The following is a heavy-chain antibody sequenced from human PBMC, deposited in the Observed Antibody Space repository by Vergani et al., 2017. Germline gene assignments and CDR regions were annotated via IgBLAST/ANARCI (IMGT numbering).Heavy chain of an antibody. CDR1: GFTVSSNY. J-gene: IGHJ6*02. Sequence: EVQLVESGGGLVQPGGSLRLSCAASGFTVSSNYMSWVRQAPGKGLEWVSVIYSGGSTYYADSVKGRFTISRHNSKNTLYLQMNSLRAEDTAMYYCVGAQGGDVPHDKRGYFFYGMDVWGQGTTVTVSS. V-gene: IGHV3-53*04. D-gene: IGHD3-16*01. CDR3: VGAQGGDVPHDKRGYFFYGMDV. CDR2: IYSGGST.